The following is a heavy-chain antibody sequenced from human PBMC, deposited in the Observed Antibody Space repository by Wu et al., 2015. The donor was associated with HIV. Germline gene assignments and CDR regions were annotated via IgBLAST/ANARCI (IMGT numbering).Heavy chain of an antibody. Sequence: QVQLVQSGAEVRKPGASVKVSCKVSRYTLVELSMHWVRQAPGKGLEWMGGFDPEDGETIYAQKFQGRVTMTEDTSTDTAYMELSSLRSEDTAVYYCATRQNYYDSSGYYPWGQGTLVTVSS. CDR1: RYTLVELS. CDR3: ATRQNYYDSSGYYP. V-gene: IGHV1-24*01. J-gene: IGHJ5*02. D-gene: IGHD3-22*01. CDR2: FDPEDGET.